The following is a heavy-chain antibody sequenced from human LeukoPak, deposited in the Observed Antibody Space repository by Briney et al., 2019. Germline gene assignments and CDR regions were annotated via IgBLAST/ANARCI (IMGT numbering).Heavy chain of an antibody. CDR2: INHSGST. J-gene: IGHJ4*02. CDR3: ARVGSSSRPFDY. CDR1: GGSFSGYY. Sequence: SETLSLTCAVYGGSFSGYYRSWIRQPPGKGLEWIGEINHSGSTNYNPSLKSRVTISVDTSKNQFSLKLSSVTAADTAVYYCARVGSSSRPFDYWGQGTLVTVSS. D-gene: IGHD6-13*01. V-gene: IGHV4-34*01.